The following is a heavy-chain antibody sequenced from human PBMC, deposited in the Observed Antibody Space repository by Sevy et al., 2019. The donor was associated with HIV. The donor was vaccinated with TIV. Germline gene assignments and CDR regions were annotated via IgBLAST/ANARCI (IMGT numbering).Heavy chain of an antibody. Sequence: SETLSLTCTVSGGSISSYYWSWIRQPPGKGLEWIGYIYDSGSTNYKPSLKSRVTISVDTSENQFSLNLSSVTAADTAVYYCARGYDFWSDYDYWGQGTLVTVSS. CDR3: ARGYDFWSDYDY. V-gene: IGHV4-59*01. CDR2: IYDSGST. CDR1: GGSISSYY. D-gene: IGHD3-3*01. J-gene: IGHJ4*02.